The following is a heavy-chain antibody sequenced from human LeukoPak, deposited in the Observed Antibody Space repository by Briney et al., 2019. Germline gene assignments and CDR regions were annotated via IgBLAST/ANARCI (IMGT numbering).Heavy chain of an antibody. Sequence: PGRSLRLSCAASGFTFSSYGMHWVRQAPGKGLEWVAVISYDGSNKYYADSVKGRFTISRDNSKNTLYLQMNSLRAEDTAVYYCARDSKYSSSSFDYWGQGTLVTVSS. D-gene: IGHD6-6*01. V-gene: IGHV3-30*03. J-gene: IGHJ4*02. CDR3: ARDSKYSSSSFDY. CDR1: GFTFSSYG. CDR2: ISYDGSNK.